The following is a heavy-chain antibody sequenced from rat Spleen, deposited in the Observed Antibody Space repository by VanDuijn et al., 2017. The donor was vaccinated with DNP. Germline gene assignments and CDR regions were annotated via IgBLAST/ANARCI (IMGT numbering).Heavy chain of an antibody. J-gene: IGHJ2*01. CDR3: TGFDY. V-gene: IGHV10-4*01. Sequence: EVQLVESGGGLVQPKGSLRLSCAASGFDFNTYGMAWVRQAPGKGLDWVASIDIKTHNYATLYADSVEERFTISRDDSQSMVYLQMNNLKTEDTALYYCTGFDYWGQGVMVTVSS. CDR2: IDIKTHNYAT. CDR1: GFDFNTYG.